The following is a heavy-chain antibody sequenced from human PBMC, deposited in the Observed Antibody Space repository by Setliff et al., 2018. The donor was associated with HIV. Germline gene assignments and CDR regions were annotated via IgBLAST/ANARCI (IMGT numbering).Heavy chain of an antibody. Sequence: SVKVSCKAAGGAFSTYAISWVRQAPGQGLEWMGRIIPIFGTAHYAQKFQGRVTITADKSTSTAYMELSSLRSEDTAVYYCARALGELSLYPFYWGQGTLVTVSS. V-gene: IGHV1-69*06. CDR1: GGAFSTYA. J-gene: IGHJ4*02. CDR2: IIPIFGTA. D-gene: IGHD3-16*02. CDR3: ARALGELSLYPFY.